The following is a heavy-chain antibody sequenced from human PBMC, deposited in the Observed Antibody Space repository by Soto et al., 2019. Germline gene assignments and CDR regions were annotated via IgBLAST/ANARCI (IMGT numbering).Heavy chain of an antibody. CDR1: GYTVTSFS. CDR3: ARVSFETSGYADY. J-gene: IGHJ4*02. D-gene: IGHD3-22*01. CDR2: INAGNGNT. Sequence: QVQLVQSGAEVKKPGASVKVSCKASGYTVTSFSMQWVRQAPGQRLEWMGWINAGNGNTKYSQNFQGRVTISRDTSASTAYLELSSLRSEDTAVYYCARVSFETSGYADYWGQGTLVTVSS. V-gene: IGHV1-3*01.